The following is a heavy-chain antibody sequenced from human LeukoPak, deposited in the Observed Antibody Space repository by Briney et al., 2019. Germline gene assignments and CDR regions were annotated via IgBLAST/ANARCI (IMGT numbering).Heavy chain of an antibody. J-gene: IGHJ3*02. V-gene: IGHV3-30*18. CDR1: GFTFSSYG. D-gene: IGHD3-10*01. CDR3: AKAYYGSGSYSAAFDI. CDR2: ISYDGSNK. Sequence: GGSLRLSCAASGFTFSSYGMHWVRQAPGKGLEWVAVISYDGSNKYYADSVEGRLTISRDNSKNTLYLQMNSLRAEDTAVYYCAKAYYGSGSYSAAFDIWGQGTMVTVSS.